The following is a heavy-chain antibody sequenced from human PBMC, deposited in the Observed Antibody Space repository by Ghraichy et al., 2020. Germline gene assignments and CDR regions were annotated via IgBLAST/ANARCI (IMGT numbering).Heavy chain of an antibody. D-gene: IGHD2-15*01. V-gene: IGHV1-69*13. CDR2: IIPMFGTP. CDR1: GGIFDRYA. Sequence: SVKVSCKASGGIFDRYAITWVRQAPGQGLVWMGEIIPMFGTPNYAQKFQGRVTITADESTSTAYMELSGLRSEDTAVYYCARDCSGTSCYSNYHYYGLDVWGQGTTVTVSS. J-gene: IGHJ6*02. CDR3: ARDCSGTSCYSNYHYYGLDV.